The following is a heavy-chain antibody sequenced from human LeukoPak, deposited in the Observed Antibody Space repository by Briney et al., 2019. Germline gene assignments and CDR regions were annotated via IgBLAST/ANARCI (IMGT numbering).Heavy chain of an antibody. CDR1: GYTFTSYY. CDR2: TNPSGGST. D-gene: IGHD5-12*01. CDR3: ARSLYSGNDVGDY. Sequence: ASVKVSCKASGYTFTSYYMHWVRQAPGQGLEWMGITNPSGGSTSYAQKFQGRVTMTRDMSTSTVYMELSSLRSEDTAVYYCARSLYSGNDVGDYWGQGTLVTVSS. V-gene: IGHV1-46*01. J-gene: IGHJ4*02.